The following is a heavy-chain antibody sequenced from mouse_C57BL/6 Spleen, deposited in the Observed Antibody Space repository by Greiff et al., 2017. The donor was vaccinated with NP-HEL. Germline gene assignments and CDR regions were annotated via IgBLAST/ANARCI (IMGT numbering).Heavy chain of an antibody. CDR2: ISYDGSN. CDR3: AREDYGYDGTFDY. V-gene: IGHV3-6*01. J-gene: IGHJ2*01. CDR1: GYSITSGYY. D-gene: IGHD2-2*01. Sequence: EVKVEESGPGLVKPSQSLSLTCSVTGYSITSGYYWNWIRQFPGNKLEWMCYISYDGSNNYNPSLKNRISITRDTSKNQFFLKLNSVTTEDTATYYCAREDYGYDGTFDYWGQGTTLTVSS.